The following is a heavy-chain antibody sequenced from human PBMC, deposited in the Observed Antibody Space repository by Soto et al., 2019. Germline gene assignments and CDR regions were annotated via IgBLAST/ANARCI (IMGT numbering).Heavy chain of an antibody. CDR1: GCSISSYY. CDR2: VYYSGTT. Sequence: SETLSLTCTVSGCSISSYYWTWIRQPPGKGLEWVGYVYYSGTTYYNPSLQSRVTISVDTSKNQFSLKVKSVTAADTAIYYCARAGSTWRSFFASWGQGSLVTVSS. D-gene: IGHD6-13*01. J-gene: IGHJ4*02. CDR3: ARAGSTWRSFFAS. V-gene: IGHV4-59*01.